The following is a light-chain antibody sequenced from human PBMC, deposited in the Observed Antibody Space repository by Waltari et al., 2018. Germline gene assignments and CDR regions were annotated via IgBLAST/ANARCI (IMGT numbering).Light chain of an antibody. J-gene: IGLJ3*02. V-gene: IGLV2-8*01. CDR1: TRDVGPY. CDR2: GVN. Sequence: QSALTQPPSASGSPGQSVTISCTGTTRDVGPYVSWYQQHPGKAPQLMIYGVNKRPSGVPVRFSGSKSGNTASLTVSVLQADDEADYYCYSSAGSNNWVFGGGTKLTVL. CDR3: YSSAGSNNWV.